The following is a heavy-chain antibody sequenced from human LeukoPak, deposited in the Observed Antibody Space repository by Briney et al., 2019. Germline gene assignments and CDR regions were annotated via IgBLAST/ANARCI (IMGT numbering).Heavy chain of an antibody. D-gene: IGHD6-13*01. Sequence: GGSLRLSCAASGFTFSSYAMSWVRQAPGKGLEWVSAISGSGGSTYYADSVKGRFTISRDNSKNTLYLQMNSLRAEDTAVYYCARRRYSSSWPGYFDYWGQGTLVTVSS. CDR1: GFTFSSYA. CDR3: ARRRYSSSWPGYFDY. V-gene: IGHV3-23*01. J-gene: IGHJ4*02. CDR2: ISGSGGST.